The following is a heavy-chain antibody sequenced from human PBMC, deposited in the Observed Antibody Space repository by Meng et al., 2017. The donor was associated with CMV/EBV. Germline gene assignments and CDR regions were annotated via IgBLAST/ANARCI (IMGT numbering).Heavy chain of an antibody. CDR2: IYYSGST. V-gene: IGHV4-39*07. CDR1: GGSISSGSYY. J-gene: IGHJ5*02. Sequence: QLQVQGSGPGLVKPSETLSLTCTVSGGSISSGSYYWGWIRQPPGKGLEWIGSIYYSGSTYYNPSFKSRVTISVDTSKNQFSLKLSSVTAADTAVYYCASRITIFGVVTAFDPWGQGTLVTVSS. CDR3: ASRITIFGVVTAFDP. D-gene: IGHD3-3*01.